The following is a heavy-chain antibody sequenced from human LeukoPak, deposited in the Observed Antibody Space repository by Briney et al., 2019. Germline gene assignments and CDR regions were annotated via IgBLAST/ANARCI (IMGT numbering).Heavy chain of an antibody. Sequence: PGESLKISCKGSGYSFTSYWIGWVRQMPGKGLEWMGIIYPGDSDTRYGPSFQGQVTISADKSISTAYLQWSSLKASDTAMYYCVRLYSNYGFGSGYFDLWGRGTLVTVSS. CDR3: VRLYSNYGFGSGYFDL. CDR2: IYPGDSDT. V-gene: IGHV5-51*03. CDR1: GYSFTSYW. J-gene: IGHJ2*01. D-gene: IGHD4-11*01.